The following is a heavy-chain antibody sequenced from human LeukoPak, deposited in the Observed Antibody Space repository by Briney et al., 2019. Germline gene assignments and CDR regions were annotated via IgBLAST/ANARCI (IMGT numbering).Heavy chain of an antibody. J-gene: IGHJ4*02. Sequence: SETLSLTCTVSGASISSSDYYWGWIRQPPGKGLEWIASIHYSGGTYYHPSLKSRVTISVDTSKNQFSLKLSSVTAADTAVYYCARNYEGGYSPWGQGTLVTVSS. CDR1: GASISSSDYY. CDR2: IHYSGGT. V-gene: IGHV4-39*07. D-gene: IGHD5-12*01. CDR3: ARNYEGGYSP.